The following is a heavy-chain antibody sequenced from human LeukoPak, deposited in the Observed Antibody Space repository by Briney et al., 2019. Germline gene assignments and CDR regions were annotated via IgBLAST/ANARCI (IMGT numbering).Heavy chain of an antibody. CDR1: GFTFSDYW. V-gene: IGHV3-74*01. CDR3: ARTNWFDP. CDR2: IESDGSST. Sequence: GGSLRLSCAASGFTFSDYWMHRVRQAPGKGLVWVSRIESDGSSTNYADFVKGRFTISRDNAKNTLYLQMNSLRAEDTAVYYCARTNWFDPWGQGTLVTVSS. J-gene: IGHJ5*02.